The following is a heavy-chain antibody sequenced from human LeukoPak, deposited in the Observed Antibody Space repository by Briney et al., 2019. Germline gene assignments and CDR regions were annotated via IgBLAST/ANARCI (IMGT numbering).Heavy chain of an antibody. CDR3: ASNYDSSGYFGGFDY. CDR2: ISSSGSII. V-gene: IGHV3-11*01. CDR1: GGSISSYY. D-gene: IGHD3-22*01. J-gene: IGHJ4*02. Sequence: KTSETLSLTCTVSGGSISSYYWSWIRQPPGKGLEWVSYISSSGSIIYYADSVKGRFTISRDNAKNSLYLQMNSLRAEDTAVYYCASNYDSSGYFGGFDYWGQGTLVTVSS.